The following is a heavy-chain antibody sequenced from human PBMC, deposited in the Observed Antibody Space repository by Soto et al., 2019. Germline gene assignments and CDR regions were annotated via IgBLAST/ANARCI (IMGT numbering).Heavy chain of an antibody. CDR3: ARGVVVVPAALGSGNWFDP. Sequence: TSETLSLTCTVSGGSISSGGYYWSWIRQHPGKGLEWIGYIYYSGSTYYNPSLKSRVTISVDTSKNQFSLKLSSVTAADTAVYYCARGVVVVPAALGSGNWFDPWGQGTLVTVSS. CDR2: IYYSGST. D-gene: IGHD2-2*01. V-gene: IGHV4-31*03. J-gene: IGHJ5*02. CDR1: GGSISSGGYY.